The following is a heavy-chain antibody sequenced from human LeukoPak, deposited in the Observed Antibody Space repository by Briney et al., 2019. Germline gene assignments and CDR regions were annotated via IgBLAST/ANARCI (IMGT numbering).Heavy chain of an antibody. J-gene: IGHJ6*02. CDR3: ARGPHTRYCSGGSCYYYYYGMDV. V-gene: IGHV1-18*01. CDR1: GGTFSSYA. D-gene: IGHD2-15*01. CDR2: VSAYNGNT. Sequence: ASVKVSCKASGGTFSSYAISWVRQAPGQGLEWMGWVSAYNGNTNYAQKLQGRVTMTTDTSTSTAYMELRSLRSDDTAVYYCARGPHTRYCSGGSCYYYYYGMDVWGQGTTVTVSS.